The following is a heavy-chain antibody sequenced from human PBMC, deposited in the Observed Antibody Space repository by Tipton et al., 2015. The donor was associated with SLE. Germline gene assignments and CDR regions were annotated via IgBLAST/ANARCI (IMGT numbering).Heavy chain of an antibody. V-gene: IGHV4-39*07. D-gene: IGHD6-19*01. Sequence: TLSLTCTVSGGSISSSSYYWGWIRQPPGKGLEWIGSIYYSGSTNYNPSLKSRVTISVDTSKNQFSLKLGSVTAADTAVYYCATIAVAGSDYWGQGTLVTVSS. CDR2: IYYSGST. J-gene: IGHJ4*02. CDR1: GGSISSSSYY. CDR3: ATIAVAGSDY.